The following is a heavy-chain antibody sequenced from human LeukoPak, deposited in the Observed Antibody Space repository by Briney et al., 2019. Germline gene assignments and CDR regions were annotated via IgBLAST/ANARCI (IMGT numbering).Heavy chain of an antibody. V-gene: IGHV3-48*03. CDR1: GFTFSSYE. Sequence: GGSLRLSCAASGFTFSSYEMNWVRQAPGKGLEWVSYISTSGSTIYYADSVKGRFTVSRDNAKNSLYLQMNSLRAGDTAVYYCASSLGYCSGGSCYAGNQFDYWGQGTLVAVSS. J-gene: IGHJ4*02. CDR2: ISTSGSTI. CDR3: ASSLGYCSGGSCYAGNQFDY. D-gene: IGHD2-15*01.